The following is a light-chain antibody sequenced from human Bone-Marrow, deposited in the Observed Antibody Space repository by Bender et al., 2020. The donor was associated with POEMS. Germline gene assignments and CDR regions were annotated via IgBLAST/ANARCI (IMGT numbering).Light chain of an antibody. Sequence: QSALTQPASVSGSPGQSITISCTGTSSNFGSYSLVSWYQQLPGKAHKLIIYEGTERPSGISNRFSGSKSDNRASLTISGLQTEDEADYYCCSFAGLGVFGTGTKVTVL. J-gene: IGLJ1*01. CDR2: EGT. V-gene: IGLV2-23*01. CDR3: CSFAGLGV. CDR1: SSNFGSYSL.